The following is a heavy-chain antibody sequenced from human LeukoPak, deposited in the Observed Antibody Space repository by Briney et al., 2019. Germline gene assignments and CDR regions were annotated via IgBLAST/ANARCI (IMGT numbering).Heavy chain of an antibody. CDR2: IRYDGSNK. CDR3: AKHDYGDPVGNFDY. CDR1: GFTFSSYG. Sequence: PGGSLRLSCAASGFTFSSYGMHWVRQAPGKGLEWVAFIRYDGSNKYYADSVKGRFTISRDNSKNTLSLQMKSLRAEDTAMYYCAKHDYGDPVGNFDYWGQGTLVTVSS. V-gene: IGHV3-30*02. J-gene: IGHJ4*02. D-gene: IGHD4-17*01.